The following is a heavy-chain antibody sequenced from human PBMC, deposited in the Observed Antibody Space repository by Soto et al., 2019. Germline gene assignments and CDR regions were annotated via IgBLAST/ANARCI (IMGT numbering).Heavy chain of an antibody. V-gene: IGHV4-61*01. CDR3: ARDEDSGNYLVY. CDR1: GGSVSSGSYY. Sequence: QVQLQESGPGLVKPSETLSLTCTVSGGSVSSGSYYWTWIRQAPGKGLEWIGYIYYSGSTNYNPSLKSRVTISVDTSKNQFYLKLSSVTAADTALYYCARDEDSGNYLVYWGQGTLVTVSS. CDR2: IYYSGST. J-gene: IGHJ4*02. D-gene: IGHD1-26*01.